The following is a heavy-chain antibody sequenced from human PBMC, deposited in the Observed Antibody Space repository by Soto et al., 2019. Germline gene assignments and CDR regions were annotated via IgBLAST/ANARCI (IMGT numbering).Heavy chain of an antibody. CDR3: ARYYYILTWFDP. D-gene: IGHD3-10*02. CDR1: GGTFSSYT. J-gene: IGHJ5*02. CDR2: IIPFLGIA. Sequence: QVQLVQSGAEVKKPGSSVKVSCKASGGTFSSYTISWVRQAPGQGLEWMGRIIPFLGIANYAQKFQGRVMITADKSTSTAYMELSSLRSEDTAVYYCARYYYILTWFDPWGQGTLVSVSS. V-gene: IGHV1-69*02.